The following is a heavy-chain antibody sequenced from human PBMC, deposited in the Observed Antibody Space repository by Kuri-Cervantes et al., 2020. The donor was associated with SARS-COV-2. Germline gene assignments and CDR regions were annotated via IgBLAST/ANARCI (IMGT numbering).Heavy chain of an antibody. Sequence: GGSLRLSCVVSGFTFSNYGMHWVRQAPSKGLEWVAVISYDGTIRYYADSVKGRFTISRDNSRNTVDLQMNSLRGDDTAVYYCAKAVRGHYASGSRDTGGMDVWGQGATVTVSS. CDR2: ISYDGTIR. CDR3: AKAVRGHYASGSRDTGGMDV. CDR1: GFTFSNYG. J-gene: IGHJ6*01. D-gene: IGHD3-10*01. V-gene: IGHV3-30*18.